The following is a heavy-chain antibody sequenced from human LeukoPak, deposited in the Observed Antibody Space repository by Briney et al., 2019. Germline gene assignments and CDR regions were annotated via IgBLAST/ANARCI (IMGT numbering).Heavy chain of an antibody. D-gene: IGHD3-10*01. Sequence: SETVSLTCTVSGVSIRSYYWSWIPQPPGKGLEWIGYIYYSGSTNYNPSLKSRVTISVDTSKNQFSLKLSSVTAADTAVYYCARDQSFVYYGMDVWGQGTTVTVSS. CDR2: IYYSGST. J-gene: IGHJ6*02. CDR3: ARDQSFVYYGMDV. V-gene: IGHV4-59*01. CDR1: GVSIRSYY.